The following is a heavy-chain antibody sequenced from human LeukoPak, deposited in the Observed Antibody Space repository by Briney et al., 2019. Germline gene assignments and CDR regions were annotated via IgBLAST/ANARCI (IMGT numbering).Heavy chain of an antibody. CDR3: ARGTMTTVTYYFDF. CDR1: GGTFCGYY. Sequence: SETLSFTCAVYGGTFCGYYWSWIRQPPGKGLEWIGEINHSGSTNYNPSLKSRVTISVDTSKNQFSLKLSSVTAAVTAVYYCARGTMTTVTYYFDFWGQGTLVTVSS. D-gene: IGHD4-17*01. CDR2: INHSGST. V-gene: IGHV4-34*01. J-gene: IGHJ4*02.